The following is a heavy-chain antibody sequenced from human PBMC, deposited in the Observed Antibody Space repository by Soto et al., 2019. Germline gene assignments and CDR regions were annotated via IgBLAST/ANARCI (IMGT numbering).Heavy chain of an antibody. CDR2: ISSSSSTI. CDR1: GFTFSSYS. D-gene: IGHD3-3*01. Sequence: GGSLRLSCAASGFTFSSYSMNWVRQAPGKGLEWVSYISSSSSTIYYADSVKGRFTISRDNAKNSLYLQMNSLRDEDTAVYYCAREGITIFGVPREAFDIWGQGTMVTVSS. CDR3: AREGITIFGVPREAFDI. V-gene: IGHV3-48*02. J-gene: IGHJ3*02.